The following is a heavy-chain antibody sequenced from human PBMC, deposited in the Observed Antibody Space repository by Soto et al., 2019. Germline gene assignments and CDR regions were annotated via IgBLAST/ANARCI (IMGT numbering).Heavy chain of an antibody. CDR2: IWYDGSNK. CDR3: ARPKYSSSWYPSSSDYYYYGMDV. Sequence: VGSLRLSCAASGFTFSSYGMHWVRQAPGKGLEWVAVIWYDGSNKYYADSVKGRFTISRDNSKNTLYLQMNSLRAEDTAVYYCARPKYSSSWYPSSSDYYYYGMDVWGQGTTVTVSS. D-gene: IGHD6-13*01. J-gene: IGHJ6*02. V-gene: IGHV3-33*01. CDR1: GFTFSSYG.